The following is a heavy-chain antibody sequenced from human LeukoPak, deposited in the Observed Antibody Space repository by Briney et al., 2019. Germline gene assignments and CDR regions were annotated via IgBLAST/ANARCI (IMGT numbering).Heavy chain of an antibody. CDR3: ARDGLGGYSGYDIDAFDI. V-gene: IGHV4-59*01. D-gene: IGHD5-12*01. J-gene: IGHJ3*02. CDR1: GGXISSYY. CDR2: IYYSGST. Sequence: SETLSLTCTVSGGXISSYYCSWIRQPPGKGLEWIGYIYYSGSTNYNPSLKSRVAISVDTSKNQFSLKLSSVTAADTAVYYCARDGLGGYSGYDIDAFDIWGQGTMVTVSS.